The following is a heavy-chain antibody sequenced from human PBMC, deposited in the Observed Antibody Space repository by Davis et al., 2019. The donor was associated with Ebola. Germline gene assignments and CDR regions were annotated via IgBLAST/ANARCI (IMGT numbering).Heavy chain of an antibody. Sequence: PSETLSLTCTVSGGSISSYYWSWIRQPAGKGLEWIGRIYTSGSTNYNPSLKSRVTMSVDTSKNQFSLKLSSVTAADTAVYYCARSGLVVPPDAFDIWGQGTMVTVSS. CDR1: GGSISSYY. J-gene: IGHJ3*02. V-gene: IGHV4-4*07. CDR2: IYTSGST. CDR3: ARSGLVVPPDAFDI. D-gene: IGHD2-21*01.